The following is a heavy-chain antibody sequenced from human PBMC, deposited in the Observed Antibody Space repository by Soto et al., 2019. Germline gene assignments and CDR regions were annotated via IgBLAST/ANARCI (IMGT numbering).Heavy chain of an antibody. CDR1: GFTFSSYA. Sequence: PGGSLRLSCAASGFTFSSYAMHWVRQAPGKGLEWVAVISYDGSNKYYADSVKGRFTISRDNSKNTLYLQMNSLRAEDTAVYYCARVSGYDFWSGYYNPGYYGMDVWGQGTTVTSP. D-gene: IGHD3-3*01. J-gene: IGHJ6*02. CDR3: ARVSGYDFWSGYYNPGYYGMDV. CDR2: ISYDGSNK. V-gene: IGHV3-30-3*01.